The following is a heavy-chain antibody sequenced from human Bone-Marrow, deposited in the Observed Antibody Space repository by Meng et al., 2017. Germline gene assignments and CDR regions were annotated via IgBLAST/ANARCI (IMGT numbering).Heavy chain of an antibody. CDR1: GDSITNHNW. CDR3: LRGSGGSV. V-gene: IGHV4-4*02. Sequence: VQLRASGPGRVKRSETPSLTCAVSGDSITNHNWWGWVRQPPGKGLEWSWEITHRGSSAYNPSLKSRISMSTDKSKNQFSLKLTSVTAANTAVYHCLRGSGGSVWGQGTLVTVSS. J-gene: IGHJ1*01. CDR2: ITHRGSS. D-gene: IGHD3-10*01.